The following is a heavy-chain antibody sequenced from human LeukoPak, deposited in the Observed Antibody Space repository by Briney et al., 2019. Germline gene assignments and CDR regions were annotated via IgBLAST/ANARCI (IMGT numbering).Heavy chain of an antibody. Sequence: GGSLRLSCAASGFTFSSYAMHWVRQAPGKGLEWVAVISYDGSNKYYADSVKGRFTISRDNSKNTLYLQMNSLRAEDTAVYYCARSIAAAGYFDYWGQGTLSPSPQ. CDR2: ISYDGSNK. CDR1: GFTFSSYA. D-gene: IGHD6-13*01. V-gene: IGHV3-30*01. CDR3: ARSIAAAGYFDY. J-gene: IGHJ4*02.